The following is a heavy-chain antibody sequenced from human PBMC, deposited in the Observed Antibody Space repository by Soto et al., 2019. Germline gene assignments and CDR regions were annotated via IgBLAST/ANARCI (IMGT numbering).Heavy chain of an antibody. CDR3: VRPYYSSSWFPFDR. J-gene: IGHJ4*02. CDR1: GFTFSSYG. Sequence: PGGALSLSCAASGFTFSSYGMHWCRQAPGKGLEWVAVIWYDGSNKYYADSVKGRFTISRDNAKNSLYLQMNSLRVEDTALYYCVRPYYSSSWFPFDRWGQGTLVTVSS. D-gene: IGHD6-13*01. CDR2: IWYDGSNK. V-gene: IGHV3-33*03.